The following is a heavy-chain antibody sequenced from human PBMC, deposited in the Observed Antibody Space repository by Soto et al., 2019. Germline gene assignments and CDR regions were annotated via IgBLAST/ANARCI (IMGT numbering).Heavy chain of an antibody. J-gene: IGHJ5*02. CDR2: IYYSGST. V-gene: IGHV4-31*03. CDR3: ARSVFP. CDR1: GGSISSGGYY. Sequence: TSETLSLTCTVSGGSISSGGYYWNWIRQHPGKGLEWIGYIYYSGSTYYNPSLKSRVSISVDTSKNHFSLKLTSVTAADTAVYYCARSVFPWGRGTLVTV.